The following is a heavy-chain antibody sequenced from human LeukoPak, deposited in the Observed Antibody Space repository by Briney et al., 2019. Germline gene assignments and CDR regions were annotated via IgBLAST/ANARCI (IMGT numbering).Heavy chain of an antibody. D-gene: IGHD6-6*01. J-gene: IGHJ5*02. CDR2: ISYDGSNK. Sequence: PGRSLRLSCAASGFTFSSYAMHWVRQAPSKGLEWVAVISYDGSNKYYADSVKGRFTISRDNSKNTLYLQMNSLRAEDTAVYYCARDAFGSIAAQRFDPWGQGTLVTVSS. CDR1: GFTFSSYA. V-gene: IGHV3-30-3*01. CDR3: ARDAFGSIAAQRFDP.